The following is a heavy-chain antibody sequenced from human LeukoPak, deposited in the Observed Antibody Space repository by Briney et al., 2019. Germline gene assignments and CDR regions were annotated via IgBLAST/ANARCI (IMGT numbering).Heavy chain of an antibody. CDR1: GFTFSDYN. CDR3: ARYSSGWFDP. J-gene: IGHJ5*02. V-gene: IGHV3-21*01. D-gene: IGHD6-19*01. Sequence: PGGSLRLSCAASGFTFSDYNMNWVRQAPGKGLEWVSSISSSSSYIYYADSLKGRFTISRDNAKNSLYLQMNSLRAEDTAVYYCARYSSGWFDPWGQGTLVTVS. CDR2: ISSSSSYI.